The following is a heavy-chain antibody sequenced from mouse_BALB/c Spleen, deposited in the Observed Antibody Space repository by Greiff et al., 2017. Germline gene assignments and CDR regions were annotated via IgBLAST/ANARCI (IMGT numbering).Heavy chain of an antibody. CDR2: INSNGGST. D-gene: IGHD2-4*01. J-gene: IGHJ4*01. V-gene: IGHV5-6-3*01. CDR3: ARRGLRGAMDY. Sequence: EVHLVESGGGLVQPGGSLKLSCAASGFTFSSYGMSWVRQTPDKRLELVATINSNGGSTYYPDSVKGRFTISRDNAKNTLYLQMSSLKSEDTAMYYCARRGLRGAMDYWGQGTSVTVSS. CDR1: GFTFSSYG.